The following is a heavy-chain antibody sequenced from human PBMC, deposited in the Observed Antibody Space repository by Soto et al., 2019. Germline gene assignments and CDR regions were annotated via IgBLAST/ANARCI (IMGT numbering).Heavy chain of an antibody. Sequence: PSETLSLTCTVSGGSISSSSHHWAWIRQPPGKGLEWIGSIYYSGNTYHNPSLKSRVTISVDTSKNQFSLKLSSVTAADTSVYYCAREENGKSHCWGHATLVTVSS. CDR1: GGSISSSSHH. D-gene: IGHD2-8*01. J-gene: IGHJ4*01. V-gene: IGHV4-39*02. CDR3: AREENGKSHC. CDR2: IYYSGNT.